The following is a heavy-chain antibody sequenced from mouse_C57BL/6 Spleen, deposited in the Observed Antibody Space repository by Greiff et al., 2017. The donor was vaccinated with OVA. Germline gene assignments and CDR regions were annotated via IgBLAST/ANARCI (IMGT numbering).Heavy chain of an antibody. J-gene: IGHJ2*01. V-gene: IGHV5-9-1*02. Sequence: EVKLVESGEGLVKPGGSLKLSCAASGFTFSSYAMSWVRQTPEKRLEWVAYISSGGDYIYYADTVRGRFTISRDNARNTLYLQMSSLKSEDTAMYYCTIVLRHYFDYWGQGTTLTVSS. D-gene: IGHD1-2*01. CDR3: TIVLRHYFDY. CDR2: ISSGGDYI. CDR1: GFTFSSYA.